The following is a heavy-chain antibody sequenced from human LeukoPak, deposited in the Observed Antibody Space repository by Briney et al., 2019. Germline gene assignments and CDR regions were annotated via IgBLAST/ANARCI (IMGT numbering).Heavy chain of an antibody. Sequence: SETLSLTCTVSGGSISSGGYYWSWIRQHPGKGLEWIGYIYYSGSTYYNPSLKSRVTISVDTSKNQFSLKLSSVTAADTAVYYCARGSGGYYSFDPWGQGTLVTVSS. CDR1: GGSISSGGYY. V-gene: IGHV4-31*03. CDR2: IYYSGST. D-gene: IGHD3-22*01. J-gene: IGHJ5*02. CDR3: ARGSGGYYSFDP.